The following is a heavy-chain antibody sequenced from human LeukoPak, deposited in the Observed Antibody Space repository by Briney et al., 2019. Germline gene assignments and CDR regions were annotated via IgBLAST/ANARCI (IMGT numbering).Heavy chain of an antibody. CDR1: GGSFSGYY. D-gene: IGHD4-17*01. J-gene: IGHJ4*02. Sequence: KPSETLSLTCAVDGGSFSGYYWSWIRQPPGKGLEWIGEINHSGSTHYNPSLRSRVAISVDTSKDQFSLKLSSVTAEDTAVYYCGRGTFYGDYVDYWGQGTLVTVSS. CDR3: GRGTFYGDYVDY. CDR2: INHSGST. V-gene: IGHV4-34*01.